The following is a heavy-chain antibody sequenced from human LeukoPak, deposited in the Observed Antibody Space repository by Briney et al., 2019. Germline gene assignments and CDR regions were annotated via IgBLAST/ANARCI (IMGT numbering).Heavy chain of an antibody. D-gene: IGHD6-13*01. CDR1: GFTFSSYW. CDR2: IKQDGSEK. Sequence: GGSLRLSCAASGFTFSSYWMSWVRQAPGKGLEWVANIKQDGSEKYYVDSVKGRFTISRGNAKNSLYLQMNSLRAEDTAVYYCARVRWAAAARFDYWGQGTLVTVSS. V-gene: IGHV3-7*03. J-gene: IGHJ4*02. CDR3: ARVRWAAAARFDY.